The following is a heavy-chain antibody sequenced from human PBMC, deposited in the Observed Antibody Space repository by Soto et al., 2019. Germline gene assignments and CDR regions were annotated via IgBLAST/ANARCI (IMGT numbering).Heavy chain of an antibody. Sequence: ASVKVSCKASGGTFSSYAISWVRQAPGQGLEWMGGIIPIFGTANYAQKFQGRVTITADESTSTAYMELSSLRSEDTAVYYCARVSPDGYNDAFDIWGQGTMVTVSS. J-gene: IGHJ3*02. V-gene: IGHV1-69*13. CDR2: IIPIFGTA. CDR3: ARVSPDGYNDAFDI. D-gene: IGHD5-12*01. CDR1: GGTFSSYA.